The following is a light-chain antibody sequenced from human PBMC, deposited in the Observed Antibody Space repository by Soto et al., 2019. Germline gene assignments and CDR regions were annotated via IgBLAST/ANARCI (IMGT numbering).Light chain of an antibody. CDR3: QQTYSPRLT. CDR2: AAS. J-gene: IGKJ3*01. Sequence: DIQMTQSPSSLSASIGDRVTITCRASQNIDNDLNWYQQKPGKPPKVLIFAASSLQSGVPSRFRGSGSGTDFTLTISSLHPEDFATYYCQQTYSPRLTFGPGTKVNIK. V-gene: IGKV1-39*01. CDR1: QNIDND.